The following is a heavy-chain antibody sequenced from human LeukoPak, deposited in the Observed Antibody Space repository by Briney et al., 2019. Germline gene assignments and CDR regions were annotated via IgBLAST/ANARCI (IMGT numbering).Heavy chain of an antibody. D-gene: IGHD6-19*01. CDR2: IYYSGST. J-gene: IGHJ4*02. Sequence: SETLSLTCTVSGGSLSSFYWSWIRQPPGKGLEWIGYIYYSGSTNYNPSLKSRVTISVDTSKNQFSLKLNSVTAADTAVYYCARDSFGYSSLWGQGTLVTVSS. V-gene: IGHV4-59*01. CDR1: GGSLSSFY. CDR3: ARDSFGYSSL.